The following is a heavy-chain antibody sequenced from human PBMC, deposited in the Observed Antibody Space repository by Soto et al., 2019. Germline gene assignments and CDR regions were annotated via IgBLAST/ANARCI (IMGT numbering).Heavy chain of an antibody. V-gene: IGHV3-33*01. CDR1: GFTFSSYG. D-gene: IGHD6-19*01. Sequence: QVQLVESGGGVVQPGRSLRLSCAASGFTFSSYGMHWVRQAPGKGLEWVAVIWYDGSNKYYADSVKGRFTISRDNSKNTLYLQMNSLRAEDTAVYYCAREWETYSSGGFDPWGQGTLVTVSS. J-gene: IGHJ5*02. CDR2: IWYDGSNK. CDR3: AREWETYSSGGFDP.